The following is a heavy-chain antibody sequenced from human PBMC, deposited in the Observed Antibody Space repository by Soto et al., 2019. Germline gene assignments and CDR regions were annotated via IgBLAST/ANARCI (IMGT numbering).Heavy chain of an antibody. Sequence: SETLSLTCTVSGGSISNSLNCWGWIRQPPGKGLEWIGTIYYTGSTYYNPSLKSRVTISVDTSRNQFSLRLSSVTAADTAVYYCARQGRCSISSCFDVGSPYNYFNPWGQGTLVTVSS. CDR3: ARQGRCSISSCFDVGSPYNYFNP. CDR2: IYYTGST. V-gene: IGHV4-39*01. D-gene: IGHD2-2*01. J-gene: IGHJ5*02. CDR1: GGSISNSLNC.